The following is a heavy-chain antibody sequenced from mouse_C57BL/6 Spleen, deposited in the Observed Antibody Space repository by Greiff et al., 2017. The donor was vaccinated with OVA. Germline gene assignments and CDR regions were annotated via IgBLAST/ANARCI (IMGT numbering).Heavy chain of an antibody. Sequence: QVQLQQPGAELVRPGTSVKLSCKASGYTFTSYWMHWVKQRPGQGLEWIGVIDPSDSYTSYNQKFKGKATLTVDTSSSTAYMQLSSLTSEDSAVDDCAREAAQATGYFDDWGQGTTLTVSS. CDR1: GYTFTSYW. D-gene: IGHD3-2*02. J-gene: IGHJ2*01. CDR3: AREAAQATGYFDD. CDR2: IDPSDSYT. V-gene: IGHV1-59*01.